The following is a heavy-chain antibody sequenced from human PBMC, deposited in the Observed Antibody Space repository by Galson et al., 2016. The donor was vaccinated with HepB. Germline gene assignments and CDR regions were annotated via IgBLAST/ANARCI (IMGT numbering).Heavy chain of an antibody. CDR2: IWSDGSNK. Sequence: SLRLSCAASGFTFSSYGMHWVRQAPGKGLEWVALIWSDGSNKYSVDSVKGRFTITRDSSKNTLSLQLNSLRAEDTAVYYCAKEMGVAAPAVFDYWGQGTLVTVSS. J-gene: IGHJ4*02. V-gene: IGHV3-33*06. CDR1: GFTFSSYG. CDR3: AKEMGVAAPAVFDY. D-gene: IGHD6-13*01.